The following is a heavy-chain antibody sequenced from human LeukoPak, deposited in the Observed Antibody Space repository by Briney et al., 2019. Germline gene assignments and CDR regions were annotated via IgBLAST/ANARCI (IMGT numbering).Heavy chain of an antibody. CDR2: IYYSGST. CDR1: GGSISSSSYY. V-gene: IGHV4-39*07. CDR3: ARCASAYYDILTGYAPYYYYGMDV. D-gene: IGHD3-9*01. J-gene: IGHJ6*04. Sequence: SETLSLTCTVSGGSISSSSYYWGWIRQPPGKGLEWIGSIYYSGSTYYNPSLKSRVTISVDTSKNQFSLKLSSVTAADTAVYYCARCASAYYDILTGYAPYYYYGMDVWGKGTTVTVSS.